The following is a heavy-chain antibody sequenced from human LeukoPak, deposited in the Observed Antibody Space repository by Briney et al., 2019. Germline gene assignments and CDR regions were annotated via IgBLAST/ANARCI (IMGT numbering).Heavy chain of an antibody. D-gene: IGHD5-18*01. J-gene: IGHJ4*02. CDR2: IKSKTDGGTT. V-gene: IGHV3-15*01. CDR1: GFTFSNAW. CDR3: TTDLVQLWLRDY. Sequence: GGSLRLSCAASGFTFSNAWMSWVRPAPGKGLEWVGRIKSKTDGGTTDYAAPVKGRFTISRDDSKNTLYLQMNSLKTEDTAVYYCTTDLVQLWLRDYWGQGTLVTVSS.